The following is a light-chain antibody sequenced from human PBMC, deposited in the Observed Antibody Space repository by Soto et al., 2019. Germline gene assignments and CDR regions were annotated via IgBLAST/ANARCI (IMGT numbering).Light chain of an antibody. Sequence: DIQMTQSPSSLSASVGDRVTITCRASQGVSTYLIWYQEKAGKAPKLLIYGVSRLQSGVPARFSGSGSGADFTLTISSLQPEDSATYYCQESYDNLYSFGQGTKLEI. CDR2: GVS. CDR3: QESYDNLYS. V-gene: IGKV1-39*01. J-gene: IGKJ2*01. CDR1: QGVSTY.